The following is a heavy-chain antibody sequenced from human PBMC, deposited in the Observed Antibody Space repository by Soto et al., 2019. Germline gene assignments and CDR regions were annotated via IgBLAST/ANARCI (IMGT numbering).Heavy chain of an antibody. V-gene: IGHV4-39*01. CDR1: GGSVSSSRHS. J-gene: IGHJ3*01. CDR3: AIRSCIDRSFSEGWFIV. D-gene: IGHD6-19*01. CDR2: ISFSGAT. Sequence: QVQVQESGPGLVKPSETLSLSCIVSGGSVSSSRHSWGWIRQPPGKGLEWIGTISFSGATYYNPSLSRQPTISEASSNIQLSPDLNSRDGLVWAMYNCAIRSCIDRSFSEGWFIVWG.